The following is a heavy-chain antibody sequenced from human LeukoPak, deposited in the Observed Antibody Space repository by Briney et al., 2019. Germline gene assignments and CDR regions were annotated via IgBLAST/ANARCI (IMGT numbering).Heavy chain of an antibody. CDR1: GFIFSNCW. Sequence: AGGSLRLSCETSGFIFSNCWMTWVRKAPGKGLEWVANIKTDASEKYYADSVKGRFTISRDNAKMSLYLQMNSLRVEDTAVYYCATYSTRNAREFQSWGQGTLVTVSS. J-gene: IGHJ1*01. V-gene: IGHV3-7*01. CDR2: IKTDASEK. D-gene: IGHD4-11*01. CDR3: ATYSTRNAREFQS.